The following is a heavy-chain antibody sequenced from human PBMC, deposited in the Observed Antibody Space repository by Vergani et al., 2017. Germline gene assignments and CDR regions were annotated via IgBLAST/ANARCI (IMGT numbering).Heavy chain of an antibody. CDR1: GDTFSNYA. J-gene: IGHJ5*02. Sequence: QVQLVQSGAEVKKPGASVTVSCKAFGDTFSNYAITWVRQAPGQGLQWMGRMIPTFDSKNYAPRFQGRVTLTADASASTAYMELTSLTSEDTAVYFCARGAWYFDSGGYVDTWGQGTLVTVS. D-gene: IGHD3-22*01. CDR2: MIPTFDSK. CDR3: ARGAWYFDSGGYVDT. V-gene: IGHV1-69*18.